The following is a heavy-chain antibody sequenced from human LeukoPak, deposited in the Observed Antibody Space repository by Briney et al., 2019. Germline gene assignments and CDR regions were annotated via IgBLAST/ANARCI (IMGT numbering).Heavy chain of an antibody. Sequence: ASVKVSCKASGGTFSSYAISWVRQALGQGLEWMGRIIPILGIANYAQKFQGRVTITADKSTSTAYMELSSLRSEDTAVYYCARGNSPIAAAGTGRLDPWGQGTLVTVSS. CDR3: ARGNSPIAAAGTGRLDP. J-gene: IGHJ5*02. D-gene: IGHD6-13*01. CDR1: GGTFSSYA. CDR2: IIPILGIA. V-gene: IGHV1-69*04.